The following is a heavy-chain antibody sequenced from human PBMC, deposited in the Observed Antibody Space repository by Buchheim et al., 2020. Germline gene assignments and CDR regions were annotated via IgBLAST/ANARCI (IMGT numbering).Heavy chain of an antibody. Sequence: QVQLVQSGAEVKKPGSSVKVSCKASGGTFSSYAISWVRQAPGQGLEWMGGSIPIFGTADYAQKFQGRVTITADDSTSTAYMELSSLRSEDTAVYYCASKDIVVVPTGGSYYGMDVWGQGTT. V-gene: IGHV1-69*01. CDR1: GGTFSSYA. J-gene: IGHJ6*02. D-gene: IGHD2-2*01. CDR3: ASKDIVVVPTGGSYYGMDV. CDR2: SIPIFGTA.